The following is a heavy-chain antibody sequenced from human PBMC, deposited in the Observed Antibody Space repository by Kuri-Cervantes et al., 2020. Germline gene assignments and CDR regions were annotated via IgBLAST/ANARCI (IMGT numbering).Heavy chain of an antibody. D-gene: IGHD2-15*01. J-gene: IGHJ4*02. CDR1: GNSFGGNY. CDR2: IDPNSGGT. V-gene: IGHV1-2*02. Sequence: ASVKVSCKTSGNSFGGNYLHWVRQAPGQGLEWIGWIDPNSGGTDYAQKFRGRVTMTRDTFISTAYMELSSLRSEDTAVYYCARDRGYCSGGSCYSVHYFDYWGQGTLVTVSS. CDR3: ARDRGYCSGGSCYSVHYFDY.